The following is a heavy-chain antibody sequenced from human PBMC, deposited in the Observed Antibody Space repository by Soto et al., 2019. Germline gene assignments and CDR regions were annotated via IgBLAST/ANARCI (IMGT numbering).Heavy chain of an antibody. CDR2: ISAYNGNT. V-gene: IGHV1-18*01. CDR3: ARDNRRNGMDV. J-gene: IGHJ6*02. Sequence: QVHLVQSGAEVKKPGASVKVSCKASGYTFSNYGISWVRQAPGQGLEWMGWISAYNGNTNYAQKVEGRVTMTTDTSTSTAYMQLRSLTSDDTAIYFCARDNRRNGMDVWGQGTTVTVSS. CDR1: GYTFSNYG.